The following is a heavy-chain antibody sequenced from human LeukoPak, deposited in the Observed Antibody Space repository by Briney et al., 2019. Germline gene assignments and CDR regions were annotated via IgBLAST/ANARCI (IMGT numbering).Heavy chain of an antibody. CDR1: VYTLTSYD. Sequence: GASVKVSCKASVYTLTSYDKHWLRQAPGQGLEWMGIINPSGGSTSYAQKFQGRVTMTRDTSTSTVYMELSSLRSEDTAVYYCAKIQGIAVAGLGYWGQGTLVTVSS. J-gene: IGHJ4*02. D-gene: IGHD6-19*01. CDR2: INPSGGST. CDR3: AKIQGIAVAGLGY. V-gene: IGHV1-46*01.